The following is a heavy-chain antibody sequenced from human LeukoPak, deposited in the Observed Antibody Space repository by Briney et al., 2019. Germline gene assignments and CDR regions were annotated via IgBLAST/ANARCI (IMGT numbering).Heavy chain of an antibody. CDR1: GFTFSDYW. CDR3: ARKGGYSSGYYY. CDR2: IKQDGSEK. D-gene: IGHD3-22*01. V-gene: IGHV3-7*01. Sequence: GGSLRLSCAASGFTFSDYWMTWVRQAPGKGLEGVANIKQDGSEKDYVDSVKGRFTISRDNAKNSPYLQMDGLRVEDTAVYYCARKGGYSSGYYYWGQGTLVTVSS. J-gene: IGHJ4*02.